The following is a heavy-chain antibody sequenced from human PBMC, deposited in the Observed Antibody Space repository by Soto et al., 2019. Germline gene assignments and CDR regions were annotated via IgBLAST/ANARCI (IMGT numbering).Heavy chain of an antibody. Sequence: EVQLVESGGGLVQPGGSLRLSCAASGFTFNTYWMQWVRQAPGKGLVWVSRIKSDGSYTNYADSVKGRFTISRDNAKNTLSLEMNSLRTEDTAVYYSAKGGSGYFTYWGQGTLVTVSS. CDR1: GFTFNTYW. J-gene: IGHJ4*02. D-gene: IGHD3-22*01. CDR3: AKGGSGYFTY. CDR2: IKSDGSYT. V-gene: IGHV3-74*01.